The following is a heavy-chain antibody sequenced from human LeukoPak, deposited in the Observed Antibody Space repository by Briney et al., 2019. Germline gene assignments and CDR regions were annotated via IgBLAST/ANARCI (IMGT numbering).Heavy chain of an antibody. CDR2: INHSGSN. J-gene: IGHJ3*02. CDR1: GGSFSGYY. CDR3: ARQAPRDSSGYYLLQFGAFDI. D-gene: IGHD3-22*01. Sequence: SETLSLTCAVYGGSFSGYYWSWIRQPPGKGLEWIGEINHSGSNNYHPSLKSRVTISVDTSKNQFSLKLSSVPAADTAVYYCARQAPRDSSGYYLLQFGAFDIWGQGTMVTVSS. V-gene: IGHV4-34*01.